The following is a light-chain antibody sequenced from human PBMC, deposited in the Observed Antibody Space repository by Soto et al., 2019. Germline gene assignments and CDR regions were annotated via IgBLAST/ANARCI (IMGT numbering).Light chain of an antibody. V-gene: IGKV3-11*01. J-gene: IGKJ4*01. CDR1: QSVSSY. Sequence: EIVLTQSPATLSLSPGERATLSCRASQSVSSYLAWYQQKPGQAPRLLIYDASNRATGIPARFSGSGYGTDFTLTISSLEREDFAVYYCQKRSNWTPLTFGGGTKVEIK. CDR2: DAS. CDR3: QKRSNWTPLT.